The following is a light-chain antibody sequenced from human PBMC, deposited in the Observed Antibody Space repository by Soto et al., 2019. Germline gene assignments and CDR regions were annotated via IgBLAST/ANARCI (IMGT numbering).Light chain of an antibody. CDR3: SSYAGSLVV. V-gene: IGLV2-8*01. CDR2: EVS. CDR1: SSDVGGYNY. J-gene: IGLJ2*01. Sequence: QSALTQPPSASGSTGQSVTISCTGTSSDVGGYNYVSWYQQQPGKAPKLMIYEVSKRPSGVPDRFSGSKSGNTASLTVSGLQAEAEADYYCSSYAGSLVVFGGGTKLTVL.